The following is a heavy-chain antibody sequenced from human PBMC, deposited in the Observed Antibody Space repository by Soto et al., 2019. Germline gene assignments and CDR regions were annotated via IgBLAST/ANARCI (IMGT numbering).Heavy chain of an antibody. Sequence: ASVKVSCKAAGYAFTSYDINWVRQATGQGLEWMGWMNPNSGNTGYAQKFQGRVTMTRNTSISTAYMELSSLRSEDTAVYYCARVSITMVRGVITQYYFDYWGQGTLVTVSS. CDR1: GYAFTSYD. D-gene: IGHD3-10*01. J-gene: IGHJ4*02. CDR2: MNPNSGNT. V-gene: IGHV1-8*01. CDR3: ARVSITMVRGVITQYYFDY.